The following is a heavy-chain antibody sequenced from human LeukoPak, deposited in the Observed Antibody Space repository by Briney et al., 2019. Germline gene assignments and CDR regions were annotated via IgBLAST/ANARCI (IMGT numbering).Heavy chain of an antibody. V-gene: IGHV6-1*01. Sequence: SQTLSLTCAISGDSVSSNSAAWNWIRQSPSRGLEWLGRTYYRSKWYNDYAVSVKSRITINPDTSKNQFSLKLSSVTAADTAVYYCASRYLWLRFFDYWGQGTLVTVSS. CDR3: ASRYLWLRFFDY. D-gene: IGHD5-12*01. CDR1: GDSVSSNSAA. CDR2: TYYRSKWYN. J-gene: IGHJ4*02.